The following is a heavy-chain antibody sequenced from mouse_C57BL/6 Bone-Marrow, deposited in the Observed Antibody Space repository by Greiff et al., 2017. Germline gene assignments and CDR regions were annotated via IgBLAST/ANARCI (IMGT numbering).Heavy chain of an antibody. V-gene: IGHV5-15*01. CDR3: ARHDYGYYDYAMDY. CDR2: ISNLAYSI. CDR1: GFTFSDYG. D-gene: IGHD2-3*01. J-gene: IGHJ4*01. Sequence: EVKLVESGGGLVQPGGSLKLSCAASGFTFSDYGMAWVRQAPRKGPEWVAFISNLAYSIYYADTVTGRLTISRENAKNTLYLEMSSLRSEDTAMYYCARHDYGYYDYAMDYWGQGTSVTVSS.